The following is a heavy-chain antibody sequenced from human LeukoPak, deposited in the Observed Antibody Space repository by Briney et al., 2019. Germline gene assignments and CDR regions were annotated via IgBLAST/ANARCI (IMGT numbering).Heavy chain of an antibody. D-gene: IGHD2-2*01. CDR3: ARDFRREYQLLTFGDKWFDP. CDR2: INPNSGGT. Sequence: ASVKVSCKASGYTFTGYYMHWVRQAPGQGLEWMGWINPNSGGTNYAQKFQGRVTMTRDTSISTAYMELSRLRSDDTAVYYCARDFRREYQLLTFGDKWFDPWGQGTLVTVSS. V-gene: IGHV1-2*02. J-gene: IGHJ5*02. CDR1: GYTFTGYY.